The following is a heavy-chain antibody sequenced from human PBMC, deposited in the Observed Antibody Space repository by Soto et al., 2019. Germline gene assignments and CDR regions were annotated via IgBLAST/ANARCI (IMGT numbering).Heavy chain of an antibody. CDR1: SFSISSGYY. CDR2: IYHSGTT. CDR3: AREPYLPKARNDF. J-gene: IGHJ4*02. Sequence: SETLSLTCAVSSFSISSGYYWGWVRQPPGKGLEWIGSIYHSGTTNYSPSLKSRVTISIDTSKNQFSLTLRSVTAADSAVYFCAREPYLPKARNDFWGQGTLVTVSS. V-gene: IGHV4-38-2*02.